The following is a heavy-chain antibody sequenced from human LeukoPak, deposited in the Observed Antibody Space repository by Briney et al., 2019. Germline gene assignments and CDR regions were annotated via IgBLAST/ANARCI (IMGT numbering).Heavy chain of an antibody. CDR3: ARRPYYYGSGSYFDY. J-gene: IGHJ4*02. CDR1: GGSFSGYY. D-gene: IGHD3-10*01. Sequence: SETLSLTCAVYGGSFSGYYWSWIRQPPGEGLEWIGEINHSGSTNYNPSLKSRVTISVDTSKNQFSLKLSSVTAADTAVYYCARRPYYYGSGSYFDYWGQGTLVTVSS. CDR2: INHSGST. V-gene: IGHV4-34*01.